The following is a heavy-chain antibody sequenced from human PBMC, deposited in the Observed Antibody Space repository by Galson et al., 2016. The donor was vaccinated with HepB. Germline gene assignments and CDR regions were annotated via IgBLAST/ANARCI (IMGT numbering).Heavy chain of an antibody. J-gene: IGHJ4*02. CDR1: GLTFSTYW. CDR2: IKEDGSEK. D-gene: IGHD6-19*01. CDR3: VRDRPQQWLVSTFDY. Sequence: SLRLSCAASGLTFSTYWMSWVRQAPGKGLEWVANIKEDGSEKKYVDSVKGRFTISGDNAKNSVYLDMNSLRADDTAVYYCVRDRPQQWLVSTFDYWGQGNLVTVSS. V-gene: IGHV3-7*05.